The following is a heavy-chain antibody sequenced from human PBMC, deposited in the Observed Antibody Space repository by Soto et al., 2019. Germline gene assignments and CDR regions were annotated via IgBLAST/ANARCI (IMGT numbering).Heavy chain of an antibody. CDR3: ARAGQGGLQQLVPFDY. CDR1: GGTFSSYA. D-gene: IGHD6-13*01. J-gene: IGHJ4*02. V-gene: IGHV1-69*06. CDR2: IIPIFGTA. Sequence: QVQLVQSGAEVKKPGSSVKVSCKASGGTFSSYAISWVRQAPGQGLEWMRGIIPIFGTATYAQKFQGRVTITAHNTTSTADMELSSLRSVDTAVYYGARAGQGGLQQLVPFDYWGQGTLVTVSS.